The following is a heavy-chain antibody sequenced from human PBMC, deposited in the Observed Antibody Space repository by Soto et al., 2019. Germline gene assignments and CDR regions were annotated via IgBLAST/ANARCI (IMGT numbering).Heavy chain of an antibody. Sequence: QVQLQESGPGLVKPSETLSLTCSVSDGSMNYYYWSWIRQPPGKGLEWIAYVYSSGATNYNPSLSSRATRSVDTSKGQFSLKLSSVTAADTAVYYCARDRGPYTGFFDLWGQGTLVSVSS. CDR3: ARDRGPYTGFFDL. CDR2: VYSSGAT. CDR1: DGSMNYYY. D-gene: IGHD3-10*01. J-gene: IGHJ4*02. V-gene: IGHV4-59*01.